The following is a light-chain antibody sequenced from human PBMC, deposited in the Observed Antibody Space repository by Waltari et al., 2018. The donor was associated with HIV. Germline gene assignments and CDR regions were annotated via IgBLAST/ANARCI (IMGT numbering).Light chain of an antibody. V-gene: IGLV2-14*01. CDR2: DVS. CDR3: SSYTSSSTRV. Sequence: QSALTQPASVSGSPGQSITISCTGTSSDVGDYNYVSWYQQPPGKAPKLIIYDVSNRPSGVSNRFSGSKSGNTASLTISGLQTDDEADYYCSSYTSSSTRVFGTGTKVTVL. J-gene: IGLJ1*01. CDR1: SSDVGDYNY.